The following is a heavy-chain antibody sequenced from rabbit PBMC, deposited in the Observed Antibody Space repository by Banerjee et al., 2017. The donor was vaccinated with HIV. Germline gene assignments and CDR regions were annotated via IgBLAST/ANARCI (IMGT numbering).Heavy chain of an antibody. J-gene: IGHJ4*01. CDR2: IDPVFGST. CDR3: ASASSSGYPL. V-gene: IGHV1S7*01. D-gene: IGHD1-1*01. CDR1: GFDFSSYY. Sequence: QLKESGGGLVQPGGSLKLSCKASGFDFSSYYMSWVRQAPGKGLEWIGYIDPVFGSTYYASWVNGRFTISSHNAQNTLYLQLNSLTAADTATYFCASASSSGYPLWGPGTLVTVS.